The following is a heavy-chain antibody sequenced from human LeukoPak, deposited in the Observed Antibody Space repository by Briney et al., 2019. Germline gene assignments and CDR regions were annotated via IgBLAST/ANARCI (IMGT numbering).Heavy chain of an antibody. Sequence: GGSLRLSCAASGFTSSSYSMNWVRQAPGKGLEWVSSISSSSSYIYYADSVKGRFTISRDNAKNSLYLQMNSLRAEDTAVYYCARDLILGYNWNYASYYYGMDVWGQGTTVTVSS. D-gene: IGHD1-7*01. CDR1: GFTSSSYS. CDR2: ISSSSSYI. V-gene: IGHV3-21*01. J-gene: IGHJ6*02. CDR3: ARDLILGYNWNYASYYYGMDV.